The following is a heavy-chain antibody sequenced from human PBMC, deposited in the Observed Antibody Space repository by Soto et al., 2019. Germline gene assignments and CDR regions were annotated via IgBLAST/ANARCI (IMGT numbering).Heavy chain of an antibody. D-gene: IGHD3-3*01. CDR2: IRVGGGSK. CDR1: GFTFSSYG. CDR3: AKDYRFLEWLFNY. V-gene: IGHV3-33*06. Sequence: GGSLRLSCAASGFTFSSYGMHWVRQAPGKGLEWVAAIRVGGGSKFYADSVKGRFTISRDNSKNTLYLQMNSLRAEDTAVYYCAKDYRFLEWLFNYWGQGTLVTVSS. J-gene: IGHJ4*02.